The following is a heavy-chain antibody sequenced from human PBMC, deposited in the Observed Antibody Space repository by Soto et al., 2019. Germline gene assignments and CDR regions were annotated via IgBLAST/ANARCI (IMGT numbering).Heavy chain of an antibody. CDR3: AREIIAVAGRGWFDP. CDR2: ISSSSSYI. V-gene: IGHV3-21*01. J-gene: IGHJ5*02. Sequence: EVQLVESGGGLVKPGGSLRLSCAASGFTFSSYSMNWVRQAPGKGLEWVSSISSSSSYIYYADSVKGRFTISRDNAKNSLYLQMNSLRAEDTAVYYCAREIIAVAGRGWFDPWGPGTLVTVSS. D-gene: IGHD6-19*01. CDR1: GFTFSSYS.